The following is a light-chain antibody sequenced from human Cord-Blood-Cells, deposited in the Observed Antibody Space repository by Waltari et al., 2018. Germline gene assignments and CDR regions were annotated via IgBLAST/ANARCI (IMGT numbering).Light chain of an antibody. CDR1: QDISNY. CDR2: DAS. V-gene: IGKV1-33*01. CDR3: QQYDNLPYT. J-gene: IGKJ2*01. Sequence: DIQMTQSPSSLSASVGDRVTITCQASQDISNYLNWYQQKPGKAPKLLIYDASNLETGVPSRFSGSGSGTHFTFTIRRLQPEDIATYYCQQYDNLPYTFGQGTKLEIK.